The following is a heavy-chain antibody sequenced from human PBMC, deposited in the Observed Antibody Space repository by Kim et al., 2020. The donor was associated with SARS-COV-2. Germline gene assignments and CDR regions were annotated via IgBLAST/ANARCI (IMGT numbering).Heavy chain of an antibody. Sequence: NYNPSLQSRVTISVDTSKNQFSLKLSSVTAADTAVYYCARGDEWLVLGDYWGQGTLVTVSS. D-gene: IGHD6-19*01. J-gene: IGHJ4*02. CDR3: ARGDEWLVLGDY. V-gene: IGHV4-59*09.